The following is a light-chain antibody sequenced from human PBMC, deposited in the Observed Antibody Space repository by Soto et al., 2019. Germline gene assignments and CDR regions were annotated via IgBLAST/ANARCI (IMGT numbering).Light chain of an antibody. J-gene: IGLJ1*01. Sequence: QSALTQPASVSASPGQSITISCTGTSSDVGTYDDVSWYRQHPGKGPKLLIYEVTNRPSGVSNRFSGSKSGNTASLTISGLQAEDEADYHCSSYTSGSSHYVFGTGTKVTVL. CDR3: SSYTSGSSHYV. CDR2: EVT. V-gene: IGLV2-14*01. CDR1: SSDVGTYDD.